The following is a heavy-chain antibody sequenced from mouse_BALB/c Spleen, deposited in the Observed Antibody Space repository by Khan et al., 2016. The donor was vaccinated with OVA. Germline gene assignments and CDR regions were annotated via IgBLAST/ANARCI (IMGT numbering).Heavy chain of an antibody. D-gene: IGHD3-3*01. V-gene: IGHV1S135*01. CDR3: ARGTFAY. Sequence: VQLQQSGPELMKPGASVKISCKASGYSFTSYYMHWMKQSHGKSLEWIGYIDPFNGDTDYNQKFKGKATLTVDKSSSTAYMHLSILPSEDSAVYYCARGTFAYWGQGTLVTVSA. CDR1: GYSFTSYY. J-gene: IGHJ3*01. CDR2: IDPFNGDT.